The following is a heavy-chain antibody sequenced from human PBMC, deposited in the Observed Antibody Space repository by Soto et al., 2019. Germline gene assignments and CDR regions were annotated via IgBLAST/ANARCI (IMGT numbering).Heavy chain of an antibody. CDR2: IYWDDDK. D-gene: IGHD3-10*01. J-gene: IGHJ4*02. CDR3: ANFPGALPTLFYYFAY. Sequence: QITLKESGPTLVKPTQTLTLTCTFSGFSLSTSGVGVGWIRQPPGKALEWLALIYWDDDKRYSPSLKSRLTTPKNPPKTRVALTMTTMNPVNTATYSCANFPGALPTLFYYFAYGGREPWSPSPQ. CDR1: GFSLSTSGVG. V-gene: IGHV2-5*02.